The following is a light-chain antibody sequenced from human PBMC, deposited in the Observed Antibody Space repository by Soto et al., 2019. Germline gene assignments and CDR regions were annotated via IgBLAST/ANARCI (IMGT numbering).Light chain of an antibody. CDR1: QSVSSRY. CDR2: GAS. Sequence: ENVLTQSPGTLSLSPGERATLSCGASQSVSSRYVAWYQQKPGQAPRLLIYGASTRAPGIPDRFSGSGSGTDFTLTITRLDPEDFAVYHCQQYGRSPVTFGGGTKVEIK. CDR3: QQYGRSPVT. J-gene: IGKJ4*01. V-gene: IGKV3-20*01.